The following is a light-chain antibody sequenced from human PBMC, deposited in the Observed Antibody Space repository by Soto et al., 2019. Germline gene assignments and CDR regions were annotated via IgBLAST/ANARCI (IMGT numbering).Light chain of an antibody. CDR2: SVS. Sequence: DVVMTQSPLSLPVTLGQPASISCRSSQSLLYSDGNTYLTWLQQRPGQSPRRLLYSVSGRDSGVPDRFSGSGSGTDFTLKISRVEAEDFRVYYCMQGAHWPRTFGQGTKVEIK. CDR1: QSLLYSDGNTY. V-gene: IGKV2-30*01. CDR3: MQGAHWPRT. J-gene: IGKJ1*01.